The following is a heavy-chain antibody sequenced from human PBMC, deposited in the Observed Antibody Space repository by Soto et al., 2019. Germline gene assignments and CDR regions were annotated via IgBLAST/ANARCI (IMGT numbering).Heavy chain of an antibody. D-gene: IGHD3-10*01. CDR1: GFTFSSYW. V-gene: IGHV3-7*01. Sequence: EVQLVESGGGLVQPGGSLRLSCAASGFTFSSYWMSWVRQAPGKGLEWVANIKQDGSEKYYVDSVKGRFTISRDNAKNSLYLQMNSLRVEDTAVYYCARSTMVRGGWFDPWGQGTLVTVSS. J-gene: IGHJ5*02. CDR2: IKQDGSEK. CDR3: ARSTMVRGGWFDP.